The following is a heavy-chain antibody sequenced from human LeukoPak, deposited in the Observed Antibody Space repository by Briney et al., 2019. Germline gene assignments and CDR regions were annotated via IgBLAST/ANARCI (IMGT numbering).Heavy chain of an antibody. CDR2: IYYSGST. D-gene: IGHD3-3*01. V-gene: IGHV4-30-4*08. J-gene: IGHJ5*02. CDR3: ARDQPAPYDFWSASNWFDP. CDR1: GGSISSGDYY. Sequence: SQTLSLTCTVSGGSISSGDYYWSWIRQPPGKGLEWIGYIYYSGSTYNNPSLKSRVTISVDTSKNQFSLKLSSVTAADTAVYYCARDQPAPYDFWSASNWFDPWGQGTLVTVSS.